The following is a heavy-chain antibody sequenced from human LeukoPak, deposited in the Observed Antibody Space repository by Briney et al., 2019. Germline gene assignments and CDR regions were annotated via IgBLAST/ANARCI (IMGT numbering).Heavy chain of an antibody. Sequence: GGSLRLSCAASGFTFSSYAMHWVRQAPGKGLEWVAVISYDGSNKYYADSVKGRFTISRDNSKNTLYLQMNSLRAEDTAVYYCARVLGYYDGNWFDPWGQGTLVTVSS. CDR2: ISYDGSNK. D-gene: IGHD3-22*01. CDR1: GFTFSSYA. CDR3: ARVLGYYDGNWFDP. V-gene: IGHV3-30-3*01. J-gene: IGHJ5*02.